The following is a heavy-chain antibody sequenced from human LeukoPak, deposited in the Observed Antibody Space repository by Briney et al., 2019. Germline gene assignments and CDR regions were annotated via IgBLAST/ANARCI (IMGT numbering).Heavy chain of an antibody. CDR2: IYYSGST. CDR3: ARRYYYDSSGDAFDI. V-gene: IGHV4-31*03. CDR1: GGSISSGGYY. J-gene: IGHJ3*02. D-gene: IGHD3-22*01. Sequence: SETLSLTCTVSGGSISSGGYYWSWLRQHPGKGLEWIGYIYYSGSTYYNPSLKSRATISVDTSKNQFSLKLSSVTAADTAVYYCARRYYYDSSGDAFDIWGQGTMVTVSS.